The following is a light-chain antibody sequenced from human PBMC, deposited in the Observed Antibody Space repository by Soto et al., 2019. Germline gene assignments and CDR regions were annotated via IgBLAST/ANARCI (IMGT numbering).Light chain of an antibody. V-gene: IGLV2-14*01. J-gene: IGLJ1*01. CDR2: EVS. CDR3: SSYSSSTVRYV. CDR1: SSDVGSYDF. Sequence: QPVLTQPASVSGSPGQSITMSCTGTSSDVGSYDFVSWYQQHPGKAPKLLIYEVSNRPSGVSARFSGSKSDNTASLTISGLQAADEDDYFCSSYSSSTVRYVFGSGTKVTVL.